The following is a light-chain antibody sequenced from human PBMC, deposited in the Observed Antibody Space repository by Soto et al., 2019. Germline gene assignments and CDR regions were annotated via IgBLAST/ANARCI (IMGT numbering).Light chain of an antibody. CDR2: DAS. V-gene: IGKV3-11*01. CDR3: QQRSNWRT. CDR1: QSVSSY. J-gene: IGKJ1*01. Sequence: EIVLTQSPATLSLSPGEKATLSCRASQSVSSYLAFYQQKPGQAPRLLIYDASNRATGIPARFSGSGSGTDFTLTISSLEPEDFAVYYCQQRSNWRTFGQGTKVDI.